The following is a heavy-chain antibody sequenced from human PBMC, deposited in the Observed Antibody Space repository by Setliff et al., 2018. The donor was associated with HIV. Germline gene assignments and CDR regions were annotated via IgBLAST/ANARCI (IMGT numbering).Heavy chain of an antibody. CDR3: ATMYSNYGRYYYYYMDV. Sequence: SVKVSCKASGGTFSNYAISWVRQAPGQGLEWMGGIIPIFGSTKYAQGLQGRITMTTDTSTSTAYMEVRSLTSDDSAVYYCATMYSNYGRYYYYYMDVWGKGATVTVSS. D-gene: IGHD4-4*01. V-gene: IGHV1-69*05. CDR2: IIPIFGST. J-gene: IGHJ6*03. CDR1: GGTFSNYA.